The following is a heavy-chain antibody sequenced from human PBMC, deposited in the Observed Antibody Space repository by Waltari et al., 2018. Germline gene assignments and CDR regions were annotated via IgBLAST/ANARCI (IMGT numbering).Heavy chain of an antibody. J-gene: IGHJ4*02. CDR1: GGSISSYY. CDR2: IYTSGST. D-gene: IGHD3-22*01. Sequence: QVQLQESGPGLVKPSETLSLTCTVSGGSISSYYWSWIRQPAGMGLEWIGRIYTSGSTNYNPSLKSRVTMSVDTSKNQFSLKLSSVTAADTAVYYCAGLDSSGYSRGPDVYWGQGTLVTVSS. CDR3: AGLDSSGYSRGPDVY. V-gene: IGHV4-4*07.